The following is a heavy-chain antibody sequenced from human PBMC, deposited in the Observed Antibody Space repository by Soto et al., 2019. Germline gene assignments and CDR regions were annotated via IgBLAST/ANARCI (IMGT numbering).Heavy chain of an antibody. V-gene: IGHV3-7*01. D-gene: IGHD4-4*01. CDR1: GFVFSSHW. Sequence: PGGSLRLSCAASGFVFSSHWMSWVRQAPGKGLEWVASIQPDGIEKYYVDSMKGRFTISRDNAENSLFLQVNSLRAEDTAVYYCADPTDLDYWDPGTQVTVSS. CDR3: ADPTDLDY. J-gene: IGHJ4*02. CDR2: IQPDGIEK.